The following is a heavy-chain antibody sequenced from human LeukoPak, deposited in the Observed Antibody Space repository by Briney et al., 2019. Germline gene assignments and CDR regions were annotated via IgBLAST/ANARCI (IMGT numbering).Heavy chain of an antibody. D-gene: IGHD3-9*01. CDR3: AREDHDILTGFDY. V-gene: IGHV4-34*01. CDR1: GGSFSGYY. CDR2: INHSGSA. Sequence: SETLSLTCAVYGGSFSGYYWSWIRQPPGKGLEWIGEINHSGSANYNPSLKSRVTISVDTSKNQFSLKLSSVTAADTAVYYCAREDHDILTGFDYWGQGTLVTVSS. J-gene: IGHJ4*02.